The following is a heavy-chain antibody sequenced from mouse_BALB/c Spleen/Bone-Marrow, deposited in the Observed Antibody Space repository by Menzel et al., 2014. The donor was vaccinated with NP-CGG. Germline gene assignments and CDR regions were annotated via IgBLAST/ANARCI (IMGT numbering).Heavy chain of an antibody. J-gene: IGHJ4*01. D-gene: IGHD2-1*01. CDR3: ARRNGNFRYYAMDY. CDR1: GFSLTTYD. CDR2: IWSGGST. V-gene: IGHV2-2*01. Sequence: VKLMESGPGLVQPSQSLSITCTVSGFSLTTYDVVWVRQSPGRGPEWLGVIWSGGSTDYNAAFISRLSINKDNSKSQVFFKMNNLQAYDTAIYYCARRNGNFRYYAMDYWGQGTSVTVSS.